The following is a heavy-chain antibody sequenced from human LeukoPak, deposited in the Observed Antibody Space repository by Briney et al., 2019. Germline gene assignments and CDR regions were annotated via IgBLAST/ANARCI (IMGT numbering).Heavy chain of an antibody. CDR3: ARGVPYSSGPGYFQH. CDR1: GGSISSYY. D-gene: IGHD6-19*01. CDR2: IYYSGST. J-gene: IGHJ1*01. Sequence: PSETLSLTCTVSGGSISSYYWSWIRQPPGKGLEWIGYIYYSGSTNYNPSLKSRVTISVDTSKNQFSLKLSSVTAADTAVYYCARGVPYSSGPGYFQHWGQGTLVTVSS. V-gene: IGHV4-59*01.